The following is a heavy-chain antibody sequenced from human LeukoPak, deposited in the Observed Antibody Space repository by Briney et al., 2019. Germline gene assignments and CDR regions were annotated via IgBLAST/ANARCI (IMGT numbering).Heavy chain of an antibody. CDR1: GGSISSSSYY. V-gene: IGHV4-39*07. J-gene: IGHJ3*02. CDR2: IYTSGST. CDR3: ARDTYYYDSSGYYRNAFDI. Sequence: SETLSLTCTVSGGSISSSSYYWGWIRQPPGKGLEWIGRIYTSGSTNYNPSLKSRVTISVDTSKNQFSLKLSSVTAADTAVYYCARDTYYYDSSGYYRNAFDIWGQGTMVTVSS. D-gene: IGHD3-22*01.